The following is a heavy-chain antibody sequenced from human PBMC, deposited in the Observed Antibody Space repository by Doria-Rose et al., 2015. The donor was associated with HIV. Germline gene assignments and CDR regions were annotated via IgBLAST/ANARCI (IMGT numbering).Heavy chain of an antibody. CDR3: ARGEVGATFDP. Sequence: GRTYYRSKWYNDYAVSVQSRITINPDTSKNQFSLQLNSVTPEDTAVYYCARGEVGATFDPWGQGTLVTVSS. J-gene: IGHJ5*02. D-gene: IGHD1-26*01. V-gene: IGHV6-1*01. CDR2: TYYRSKWYN.